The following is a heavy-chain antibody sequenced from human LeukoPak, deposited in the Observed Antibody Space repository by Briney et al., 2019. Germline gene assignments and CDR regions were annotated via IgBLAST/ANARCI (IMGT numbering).Heavy chain of an antibody. Sequence: SETLSLTCAVYGGSFSGYYWGWIRQPPGKGLEWIGEINHSGSTNYNPSLKSRVTISVDTSKNQFSLKLSSVTAADTAVYYCARGPVTTYYYYGMDVWGQGTTVTVSS. J-gene: IGHJ6*02. D-gene: IGHD4-17*01. CDR1: GGSFSGYY. CDR3: ARGPVTTYYYYGMDV. CDR2: INHSGST. V-gene: IGHV4-34*01.